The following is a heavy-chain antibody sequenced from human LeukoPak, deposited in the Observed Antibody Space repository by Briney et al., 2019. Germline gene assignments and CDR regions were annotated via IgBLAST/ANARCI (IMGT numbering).Heavy chain of an antibody. V-gene: IGHV4-30-2*01. Sequence: SETLSLTCAVSGGSISSGGYSWSWIRQPPGKGLEWIGYIYHSGSTYYNPSLKSRVTISVDRSKNQFSLKLSSVTAADTAVYYCARVRHRRIMIFGLWGQGTLVTVSS. J-gene: IGHJ4*02. CDR1: GGSISSGGYS. D-gene: IGHD3/OR15-3a*01. CDR3: ARVRHRRIMIFGL. CDR2: IYHSGST.